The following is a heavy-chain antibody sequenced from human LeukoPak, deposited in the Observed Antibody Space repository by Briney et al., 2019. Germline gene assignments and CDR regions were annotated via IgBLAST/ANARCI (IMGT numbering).Heavy chain of an antibody. V-gene: IGHV3-48*04. D-gene: IGHD6-19*01. J-gene: IGHJ3*02. Sequence: PGGSLRLSCAASRFTFSTYSMNWVRQTPGKGLEWVSYISSSSSTIYYADSVKGRLTISRDNAKNTLYLQMDSLRAEDTAVYYCANSISVAGTSAFNIWGQGTMVTVSS. CDR1: RFTFSTYS. CDR3: ANSISVAGTSAFNI. CDR2: ISSSSSTI.